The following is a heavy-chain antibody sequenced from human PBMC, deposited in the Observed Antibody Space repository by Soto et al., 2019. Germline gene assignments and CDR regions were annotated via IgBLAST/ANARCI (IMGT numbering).Heavy chain of an antibody. CDR3: ARDSLVADFGVSNNLFDS. Sequence: VASVKVSCKASGYTFTSYYMHWVRQAPGQGLEWMGIINPSGGSTSYAQKFQGRVTMTRDTSTSTVYMELSSLRSEDTAVYYCARDSLVADFGVSNNLFDSWGQGSLVTVSS. CDR2: INPSGGST. CDR1: GYTFTSYY. J-gene: IGHJ5*01. V-gene: IGHV1-46*01. D-gene: IGHD3-3*01.